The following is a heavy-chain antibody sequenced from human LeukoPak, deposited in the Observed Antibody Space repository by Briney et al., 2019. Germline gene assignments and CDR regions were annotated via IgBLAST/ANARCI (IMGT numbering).Heavy chain of an antibody. J-gene: IGHJ5*02. V-gene: IGHV4-59*01. D-gene: IGHD2-15*01. CDR2: IFYSGIT. CDR1: GASISSNY. CDR3: ARHLSGVLDP. Sequence: PSETLSLTCTVSGASISSNYWSWIRQPPGKGLEWIGYIFYSGITNYNPSLKSRVTISIDTSKNQVYLKLTSVTAADAAVYYCARHLSGVLDPWGQGTLVTVSS.